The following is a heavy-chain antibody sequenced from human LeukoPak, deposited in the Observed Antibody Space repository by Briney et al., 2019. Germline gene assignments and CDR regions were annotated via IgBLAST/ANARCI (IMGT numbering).Heavy chain of an antibody. Sequence: ASVKVSCKASGYTFTGYYMHWVRQAPGQGLEWMGWINPHTGGTNYAQKFQGRVTMTRDTPISTAYMELSRLRSNDTAVYYCARRALFGDSGYDYNWFDPWGQGTLVTVSS. J-gene: IGHJ5*02. CDR1: GYTFTGYY. D-gene: IGHD5-12*01. CDR2: INPHTGGT. V-gene: IGHV1-2*02. CDR3: ARRALFGDSGYDYNWFDP.